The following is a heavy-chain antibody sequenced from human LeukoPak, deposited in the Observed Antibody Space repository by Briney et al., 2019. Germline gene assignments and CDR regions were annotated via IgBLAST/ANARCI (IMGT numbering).Heavy chain of an antibody. CDR1: EFTFSSYG. CDR3: AKGLGTANYFDY. CDR2: ISYDGSNK. J-gene: IGHJ4*02. V-gene: IGHV3-30*18. Sequence: GGSLRLSCAASEFTFSSYGMHWVRQAPGKGLEWVAVISYDGSNKYYADSVKGRFTISRDNSKNTLYLQMNSLRAEDTAVYYCAKGLGTANYFDYWGQGTLVTVSS. D-gene: IGHD5-18*01.